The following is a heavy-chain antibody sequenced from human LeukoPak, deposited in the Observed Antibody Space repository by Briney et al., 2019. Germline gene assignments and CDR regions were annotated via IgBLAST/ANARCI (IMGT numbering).Heavy chain of an antibody. D-gene: IGHD6-19*01. CDR2: ISWNSGSI. V-gene: IGHV3-9*01. J-gene: IGHJ4*02. CDR1: GFTFDDYA. Sequence: GGSLRLSCAASGFTFDDYAMHWVRQAPGKGLEWVSGISWNSGSIGYADSVKGRFTISRDNAKNTLYLQMNSLRAEDTAVHYCARDMVAGGPDYWGQGTLVTVSS. CDR3: ARDMVAGGPDY.